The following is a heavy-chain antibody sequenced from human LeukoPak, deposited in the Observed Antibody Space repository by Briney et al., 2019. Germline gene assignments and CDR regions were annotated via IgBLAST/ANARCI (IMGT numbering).Heavy chain of an antibody. V-gene: IGHV4-34*01. D-gene: IGHD6-19*01. CDR1: GFTFSSYA. CDR2: INHSGST. J-gene: IGHJ5*02. Sequence: AGGSLRLSCAASGFTFSSYAMSWIRQPPGKGLEWIGEINHSGSTNYNPSLKSRVTISVDTSKNQFSLKLSSVTAADTAVYYCARGGYSSGWYSVQRNWFDPWGQGTLVTVSS. CDR3: ARGGYSSGWYSVQRNWFDP.